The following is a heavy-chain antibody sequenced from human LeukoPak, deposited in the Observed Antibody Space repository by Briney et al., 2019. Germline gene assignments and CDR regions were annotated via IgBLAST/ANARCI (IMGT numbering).Heavy chain of an antibody. CDR1: GFTFYDYA. CDR3: AKDGVSDYDSSGYYSQ. D-gene: IGHD3-22*01. V-gene: IGHV3-9*01. Sequence: GRSLRLSCEASGFTFYDYAMHWVRQAPGKGLEWVSGISWNSGSIGYADSVKGRFTISRDNAKNSLYLQMNSLRAEDTALYYCAKDGVSDYDSSGYYSQWGQGNPGHRLL. J-gene: IGHJ4*02. CDR2: ISWNSGSI.